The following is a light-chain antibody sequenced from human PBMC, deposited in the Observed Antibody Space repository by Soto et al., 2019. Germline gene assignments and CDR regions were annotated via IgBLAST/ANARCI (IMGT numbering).Light chain of an antibody. CDR3: QQRSSWPFT. CDR2: ATS. CDR1: QSIGNY. J-gene: IGKJ3*01. Sequence: EVVLTQSPATLSLSPGEGATLSCRASQSIGNYFAWYQQKPGQAPRLLIYATSNRATGIPARFSGSGSGTDFTLTISSLEPEDFAVYYCQQRSSWPFTFGPGTKVDIK. V-gene: IGKV3-11*01.